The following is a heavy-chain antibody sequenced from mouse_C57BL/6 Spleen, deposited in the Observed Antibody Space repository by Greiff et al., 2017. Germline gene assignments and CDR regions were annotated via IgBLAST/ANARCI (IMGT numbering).Heavy chain of an antibody. CDR3: TRISLQYYFDY. J-gene: IGHJ2*01. CDR2: IYPGNSDT. CDR1: GYTFTSYW. Sequence: EVQLQQSGTVLVRPGASVKMSCKTSGYTFTSYWMHWVKQRPGQGLEWIGAIYPGNSDTSYNQKFKGKAKLSAVTSASTAYMELSSLTNDDSAVYYCTRISLQYYFDYWGQGTTLTVSS. V-gene: IGHV1-5*01.